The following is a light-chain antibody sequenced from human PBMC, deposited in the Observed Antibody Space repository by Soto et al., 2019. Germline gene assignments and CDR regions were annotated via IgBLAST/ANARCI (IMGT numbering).Light chain of an antibody. CDR3: QQSYSNPYT. V-gene: IGKV1-39*01. J-gene: IGKJ2*01. CDR1: QSISSY. CDR2: AAS. Sequence: DIPMTQSPSSLSASVGDRVTITCRASQSISSYLNWYQQKPGKAPNLLIYAASSLQSGVPSRFSGSGSATDFTLTISSLQPEDFATYYCQQSYSNPYTFGQGTKLEIK.